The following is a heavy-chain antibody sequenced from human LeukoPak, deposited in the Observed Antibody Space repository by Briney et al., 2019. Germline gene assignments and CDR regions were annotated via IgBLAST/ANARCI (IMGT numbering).Heavy chain of an antibody. CDR1: GFTFSSYW. V-gene: IGHV3-7*03. CDR3: ARGSYYWSGRYSTGPFDY. J-gene: IGHJ4*02. D-gene: IGHD3-10*01. CDR2: LKQDGSEK. Sequence: PGGSLRLSCAASGFTFSSYWMSWVRQAPGKGLEWVANLKQDGSEKYYVDPVKGRFTISRDNAKNSLYLQMNSLRAEDTALYYCARGSYYWSGRYSTGPFDYWGQGTLVNVSS.